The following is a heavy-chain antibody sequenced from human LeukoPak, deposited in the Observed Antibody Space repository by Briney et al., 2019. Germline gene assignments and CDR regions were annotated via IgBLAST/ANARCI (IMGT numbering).Heavy chain of an antibody. CDR2: ISWRSGSI. CDR1: GCTFNDYA. CDR3: AKDEVATVGYCTTTTCQGLDY. Sequence: GRSLRLSCAPSGCTFNDYAMHWVRPAPGKGLEWVSGISWRSGSIVYAASVKGRFTISRDNAKNSLYLQMNSLRPEDTALYDCAKDEVATVGYCTTTTCQGLDYWGQGTLVTVSS. D-gene: IGHD2-2*01. V-gene: IGHV3-9*01. J-gene: IGHJ4*02.